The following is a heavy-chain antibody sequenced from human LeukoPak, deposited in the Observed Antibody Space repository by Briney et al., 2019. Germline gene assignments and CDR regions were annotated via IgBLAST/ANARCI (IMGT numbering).Heavy chain of an antibody. CDR1: GFTFSNSE. J-gene: IGHJ4*02. CDR3: ALGAPPY. CDR2: ISSSGSTI. V-gene: IGHV3-48*03. Sequence: QPGGSLRLSCAASGFTFSNSEMNWVRQAPGKGLERVSYISSSGSTIFYADSVKGRFTISRDNAKNSLYLQMNSLGAEDTAIYYCALGAPPYWGQGTLVTVSA.